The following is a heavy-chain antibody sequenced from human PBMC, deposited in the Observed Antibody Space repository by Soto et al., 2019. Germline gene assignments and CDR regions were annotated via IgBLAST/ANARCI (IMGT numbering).Heavy chain of an antibody. CDR1: GYTFTGYY. CDR3: ARVRGGIWGSPDAFDI. CDR2: INPNSGGT. J-gene: IGHJ3*02. Sequence: QVPLVQSGAEVKKPGASVKVSCKASGYTFTGYYMHWVRQAPGQGLEWMGWINPNSGGTNYAQKFQGWVTMTRDTSISTAYMELSRLRSDDTAVYYCARVRGGIWGSPDAFDIWGQGTMVTVSS. V-gene: IGHV1-2*04. D-gene: IGHD3-16*01.